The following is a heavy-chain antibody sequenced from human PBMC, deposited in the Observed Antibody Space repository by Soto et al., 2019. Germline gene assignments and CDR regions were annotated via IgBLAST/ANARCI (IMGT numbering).Heavy chain of an antibody. J-gene: IGHJ5*02. Sequence: SETLSLTCAVSGGSISSGGYSWSWIRQPPGKGLEWIGYIYHSGSPYYNPSLKSRVTISVDRSKNQFSLKLSSVTAADTAVYYCARVPSPWGQGTLVTVSA. CDR3: ARVPSP. V-gene: IGHV4-30-2*01. CDR1: GGSISSGGYS. CDR2: IYHSGSP.